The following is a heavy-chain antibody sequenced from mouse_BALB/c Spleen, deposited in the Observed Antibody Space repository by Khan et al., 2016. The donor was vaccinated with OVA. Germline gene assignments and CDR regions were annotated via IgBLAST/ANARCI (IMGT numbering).Heavy chain of an antibody. V-gene: IGHV2-2*02. CDR2: IWSGGST. Sequence: QVQLKESGPGLVQPSQSLSITCTVSGFSLTSYGVHWVRQSPGKGLEWLGVIWSGGSTDYNAAFISRLSISKDNSKSQVFFKLNNLQANDTAIYXCARNYYYDEGLSYWGQGTLVTVSA. CDR3: ARNYYYDEGLSY. J-gene: IGHJ3*01. CDR1: GFSLTSYG. D-gene: IGHD2-4*01.